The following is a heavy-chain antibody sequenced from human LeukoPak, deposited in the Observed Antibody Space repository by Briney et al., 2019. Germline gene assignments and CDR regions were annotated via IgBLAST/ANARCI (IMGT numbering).Heavy chain of an antibody. CDR2: IYYTGST. Sequence: PSETLSLTCTVSDGSISTYDWSWIRQPPGKGLEWIGHIYYTGSTTYNPSLKSRVTISVDTSKNQFSLKLTSLTAADTAVYYCARQSGYFDYWGQGTLVTVSS. CDR1: DGSISTYD. CDR3: ARQSGYFDY. J-gene: IGHJ4*03. V-gene: IGHV4-59*08.